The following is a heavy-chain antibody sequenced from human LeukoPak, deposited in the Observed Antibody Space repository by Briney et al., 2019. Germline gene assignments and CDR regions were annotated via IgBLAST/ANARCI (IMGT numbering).Heavy chain of an antibody. J-gene: IGHJ3*02. Sequence: SETLSLTCTVSGGSIRSYYWSWIRQPPGKGLEWIGYIYYSGSTNYNPSLKSRVTISVDMSKNQFSLKLSSVTAADTAVYYCARGNDYSDAFDIWGQGTMVTVSS. CDR2: IYYSGST. V-gene: IGHV4-59*12. CDR3: ARGNDYSDAFDI. D-gene: IGHD2-15*01. CDR1: GGSIRSYY.